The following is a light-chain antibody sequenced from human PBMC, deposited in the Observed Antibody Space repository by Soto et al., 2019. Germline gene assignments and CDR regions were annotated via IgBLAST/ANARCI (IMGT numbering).Light chain of an antibody. Sequence: EIVLTQSPGTLSLSPGERATLSCRASQTLSTNSLAWYQQRPGQTPRLLIYAASTRDTDIPDRFNGSGSWTDVALTSSRLEPEYFALYYCQQYNDSPLTFGPGTKVDVK. CDR3: QQYNDSPLT. CDR1: QTLSTNS. CDR2: AAS. V-gene: IGKV3-20*01. J-gene: IGKJ3*01.